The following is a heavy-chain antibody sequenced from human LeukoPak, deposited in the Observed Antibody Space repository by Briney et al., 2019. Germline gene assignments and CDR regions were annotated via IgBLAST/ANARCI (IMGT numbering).Heavy chain of an antibody. Sequence: GESLKISCKGSGYSFTSYCIIWVRQMPGKGLEWTGRIDPTDSYTNYSPSFQGHVTISVDKSISTAYLQWSSLKASDTAMYYCARSPSGRRHFDYWGQGTLVTVSS. CDR2: IDPTDSYT. V-gene: IGHV5-10-1*01. CDR3: ARSPSGRRHFDY. CDR1: GYSFTSYC. D-gene: IGHD5-12*01. J-gene: IGHJ4*02.